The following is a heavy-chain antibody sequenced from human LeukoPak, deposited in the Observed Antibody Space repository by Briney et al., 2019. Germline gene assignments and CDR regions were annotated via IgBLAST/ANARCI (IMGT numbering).Heavy chain of an antibody. CDR2: ITNGGGGT. Sequence: GGSLRLSCAASGFTFSTYAMDWVRQAPGKGLEWVSAITNGGGGTYYADSVKGRFTISRDNSKNTVYLQMVSLEAEDTAVYYCAKDKPGTFDYWGQGALVTVSS. J-gene: IGHJ4*02. CDR3: AKDKPGTFDY. V-gene: IGHV3-23*01. CDR1: GFTFSTYA. D-gene: IGHD1-14*01.